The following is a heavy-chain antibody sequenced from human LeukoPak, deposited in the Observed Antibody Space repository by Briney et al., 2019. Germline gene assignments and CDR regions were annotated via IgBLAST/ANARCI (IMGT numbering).Heavy chain of an antibody. CDR3: AREAMPGIAVAGTGFDY. V-gene: IGHV1-2*04. CDR1: GYTFTDYY. J-gene: IGHJ4*02. Sequence: ASVKVSCKASGYTFTDYYMHWVRQAPGQGLEWMGWINPNSGGTNYAQKFQGWVTVTRDTSISTAYMELSRLRSDDTAVYYCAREAMPGIAVAGTGFDYWGQGTLVTVSS. D-gene: IGHD6-19*01. CDR2: INPNSGGT.